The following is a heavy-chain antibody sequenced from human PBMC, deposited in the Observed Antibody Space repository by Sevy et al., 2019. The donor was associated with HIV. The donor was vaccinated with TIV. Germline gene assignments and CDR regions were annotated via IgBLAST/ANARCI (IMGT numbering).Heavy chain of an antibody. CDR1: VFTFSNYG. D-gene: IGHD3-22*01. CDR2: IWYDGSNK. CDR3: ARGAHYYDSSGYYYAEYYFDY. Sequence: GVSLRLSCAASVFTFSNYGVHWVRQAPGKGLEWVAVIWYDGSNKYYADSVKGRFTISRDNSKNTLYLQMNSLRAEDTAVYYCARGAHYYDSSGYYYAEYYFDYWGQGTLVTVSS. J-gene: IGHJ4*02. V-gene: IGHV3-33*01.